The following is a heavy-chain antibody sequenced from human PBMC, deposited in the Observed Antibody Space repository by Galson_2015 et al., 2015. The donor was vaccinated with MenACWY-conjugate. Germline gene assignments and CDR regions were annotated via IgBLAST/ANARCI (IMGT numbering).Heavy chain of an antibody. J-gene: IGHJ4*02. CDR2: IYHSGST. CDR3: ARGNYYVSGTHYKSANFDY. Sequence: SETLSLTCAVSGGSISINYWWTWVRQPPGKGLEWIGEIYHSGSTNYNPSLKSRLTVSVDKSKNQFSLKLSSVTAADTAVYYCARGNYYVSGTHYKSANFDYWGQGSLVTVSS. D-gene: IGHD3-10*01. CDR1: GGSISINYW. V-gene: IGHV4-4*02.